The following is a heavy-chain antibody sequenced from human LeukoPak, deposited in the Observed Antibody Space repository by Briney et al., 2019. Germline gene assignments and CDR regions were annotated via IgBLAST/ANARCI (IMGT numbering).Heavy chain of an antibody. V-gene: IGHV3-23*01. CDR1: GFTFSSYA. J-gene: IGHJ3*02. CDR3: AKWAPITMIVVVGDAFDI. D-gene: IGHD3-22*01. CDR2: ISGSGGST. Sequence: GGSLRLSCAASGFTFSSYAMSWVRQAPGKGLEWVSAISGSGGSTYYADSVKGRFTISRDNSKNTLYLQMNSLRAEDTAVYYCAKWAPITMIVVVGDAFDIWGRGTMVTVSS.